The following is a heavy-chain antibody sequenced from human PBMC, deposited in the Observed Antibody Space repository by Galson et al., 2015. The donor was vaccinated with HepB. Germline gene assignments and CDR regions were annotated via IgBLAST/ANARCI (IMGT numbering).Heavy chain of an antibody. Sequence: SVKVSCKASGYTFTSYAMNWVRQAPGQGLEWMGWINTNTGNPTYAQGFTGRFVFSLDTSVSTAYLQISSLKAEDTAVYYCARRASYYDILTGYYFGYYGMDVWGQGTTVTVSS. D-gene: IGHD3-9*01. CDR2: INTNTGNP. J-gene: IGHJ6*02. V-gene: IGHV7-4-1*02. CDR1: GYTFTSYA. CDR3: ARRASYYDILTGYYFGYYGMDV.